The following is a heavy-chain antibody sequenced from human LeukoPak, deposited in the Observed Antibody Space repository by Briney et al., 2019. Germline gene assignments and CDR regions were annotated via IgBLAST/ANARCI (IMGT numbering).Heavy chain of an antibody. J-gene: IGHJ1*01. D-gene: IGHD3-9*01. V-gene: IGHV3-48*04. CDR3: ARDGHYDILTGYFQD. CDR1: GFTFSSYS. CDR2: ISSSSSTI. Sequence: GGSLRLSCAASGFTFSSYSMNWVRQAPGKGLEWVSYISSSSSTIYYADSVKGRFTISRDNAKNSLYLQMNSLRAEDTAVYYCARDGHYDILTGYFQDWGQGTLVTVSS.